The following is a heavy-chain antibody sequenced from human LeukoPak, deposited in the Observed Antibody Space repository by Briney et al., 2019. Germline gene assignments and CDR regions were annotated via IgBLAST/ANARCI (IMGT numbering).Heavy chain of an antibody. CDR1: GVSISSKTFY. J-gene: IGHJ2*01. Sequence: SETLSLTCTVSGVSISSKTFYWGWIRQPPGKGLEWIGHIYYTGNTYYSTSLKSRVTISIDTSRNQFSLKLSSVTAADTAVYYCARQDYYDTGTWYFDLWGRGTLVTVSS. CDR3: ARQDYYDTGTWYFDL. V-gene: IGHV4-39*07. CDR2: IYYTGNT. D-gene: IGHD3-22*01.